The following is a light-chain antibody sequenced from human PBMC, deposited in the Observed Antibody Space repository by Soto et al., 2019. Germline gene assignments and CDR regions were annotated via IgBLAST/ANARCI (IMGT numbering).Light chain of an antibody. J-gene: IGLJ3*02. CDR2: GDN. CDR1: HSNIGSNI. CDR3: AAWDDSLYGWL. Sequence: QSVLTQPPSASGTPGQRVTISCSGSHSNIGSNIVYWYQHLPGTAPKLLIYGDNQRPSGVPDRFSGSTSGTSASLAISGLQPEHEADYYCAAWDDSLYGWLFGGGTKLTVL. V-gene: IGLV1-44*01.